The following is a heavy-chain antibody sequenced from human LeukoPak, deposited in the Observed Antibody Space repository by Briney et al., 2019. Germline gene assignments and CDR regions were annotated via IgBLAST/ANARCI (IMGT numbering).Heavy chain of an antibody. Sequence: GGSLRLSCAASGFTFRSYWMSWVRQAPGKGLEWVANVKQDGSEKYYVDSVKGRFTISRDNAKNSLYLQMNSLRAEDTAVYYCARGTPPKYYYGMDVWGQGTTVTVSS. V-gene: IGHV3-7*03. CDR1: GFTFRSYW. J-gene: IGHJ6*02. CDR3: ARGTPPKYYYGMDV. CDR2: VKQDGSEK.